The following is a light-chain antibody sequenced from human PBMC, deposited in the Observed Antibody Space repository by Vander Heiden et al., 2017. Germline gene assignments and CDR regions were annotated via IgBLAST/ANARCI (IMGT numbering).Light chain of an antibody. V-gene: IGLV1-44*01. CDR3: AAWDDSLNGHYV. CDR2: SNN. Sequence: PVLTQPPSASGTPGKSVTISCSGSSSNIGSNTVNWYQQLPGTAPKLLIYSNNQRPSGVPGRFSGSKSGTSASLAISGLQSEDEADYYCAAWDDSLNGHYVFGTGTKVTVL. J-gene: IGLJ1*01. CDR1: SSNIGSNT.